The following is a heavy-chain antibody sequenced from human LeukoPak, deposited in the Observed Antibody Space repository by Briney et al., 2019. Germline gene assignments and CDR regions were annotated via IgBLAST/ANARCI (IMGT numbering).Heavy chain of an antibody. V-gene: IGHV3-7*03. Sequence: GGSLRLSCVASGFTISTYWMSWVRQAPGKGLEWVANIKQDGSEKYYVDSVKGRFTISRDNAKNSLYLQMNSLRAEDTAVYYCARVVVVPAAPYYYYGMDVWGQGTTVTVSS. CDR1: GFTISTYW. CDR3: ARVVVVPAAPYYYYGMDV. CDR2: IKQDGSEK. D-gene: IGHD2-2*01. J-gene: IGHJ6*02.